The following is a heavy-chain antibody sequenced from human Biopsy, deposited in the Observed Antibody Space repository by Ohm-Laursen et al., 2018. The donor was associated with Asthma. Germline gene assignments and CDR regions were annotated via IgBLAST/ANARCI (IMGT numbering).Heavy chain of an antibody. Sequence: SLRLSCSASGFTFSSYAMSWVRQVPGKGLEWVSSISSSGASTYYADSVKGRFTISRDNSKNTLYLQMSSLRADDTAVYYCAKGGTYTTDRYAYWGQGSLVTVSS. D-gene: IGHD1-26*01. CDR2: ISSSGAST. CDR3: AKGGTYTTDRYAY. CDR1: GFTFSSYA. J-gene: IGHJ4*02. V-gene: IGHV3-23*01.